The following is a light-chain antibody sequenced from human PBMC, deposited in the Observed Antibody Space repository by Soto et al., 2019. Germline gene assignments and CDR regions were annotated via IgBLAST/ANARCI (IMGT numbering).Light chain of an antibody. Sequence: EIVLTQSPATLSLSPGERATLSCRASQSVNTYLAWYQHKPGQAPRLLIYDASNSATGIPARFSGSGSGTDFTLTISSLEPEDFAVYYCQQRSNWPWTFGQGTKVDIK. CDR1: QSVNTY. V-gene: IGKV3-11*01. CDR3: QQRSNWPWT. J-gene: IGKJ1*01. CDR2: DAS.